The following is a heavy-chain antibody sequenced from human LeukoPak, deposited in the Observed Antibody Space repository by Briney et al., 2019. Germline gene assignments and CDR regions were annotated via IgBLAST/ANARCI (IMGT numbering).Heavy chain of an antibody. Sequence: SETLSLTCTVSGGSISSYYWSWIRQPAGKGLEWIGRIYTSGSTNYNPSLKSRVTMSVDTSKNQFSLKLSSVTAADTAVYYCARINTYYYDSSESFDYWGQGTLVTVSS. D-gene: IGHD3-22*01. V-gene: IGHV4-4*07. CDR3: ARINTYYYDSSESFDY. CDR2: IYTSGST. J-gene: IGHJ4*02. CDR1: GGSISSYY.